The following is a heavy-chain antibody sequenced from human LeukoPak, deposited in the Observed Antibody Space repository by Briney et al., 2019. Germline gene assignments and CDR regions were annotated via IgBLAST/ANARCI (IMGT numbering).Heavy chain of an antibody. CDR1: GYTFTGYY. Sequence: ASVKVSCKASGYTFTGYYMHWVRQAPGQGLEWMGCINPNSGGTNYAQKFQGRVTMTRDTSISTAYMEMSRLTSDDTAVYYCARGAIGGSYFFDYWGPGTPVTVSS. V-gene: IGHV1-2*02. CDR2: INPNSGGT. J-gene: IGHJ4*02. CDR3: ARGAIGGSYFFDY. D-gene: IGHD1-26*01.